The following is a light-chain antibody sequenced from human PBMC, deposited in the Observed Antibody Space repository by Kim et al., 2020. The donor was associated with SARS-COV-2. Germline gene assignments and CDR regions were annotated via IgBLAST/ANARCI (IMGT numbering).Light chain of an antibody. CDR3: CSYASGSTLI. CDR2: DVT. CDR1: TTDVGNYNF. J-gene: IGLJ2*01. V-gene: IGLV2-14*03. Sequence: QSALTQPASVSGSPGQSITISCTGTTTDVGNYNFVSWYQHHPGDAPKVFIYDVTKRPAGVSNRFFGSKSGNTASLTISGLQTEDEADYYCCSYASGSTLIFGGGTQLTVL.